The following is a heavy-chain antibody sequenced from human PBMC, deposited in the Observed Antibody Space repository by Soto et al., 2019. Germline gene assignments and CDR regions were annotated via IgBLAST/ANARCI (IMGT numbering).Heavy chain of an antibody. V-gene: IGHV4-59*01. CDR2: IYYSGST. CDR1: GGSISSYY. J-gene: IGHJ4*02. CDR3: TRRHGY. Sequence: SETLSLTCTVSGGSISSYYWSWIRQPPGKGLEWIGYIYYSGSTNYNPSLESRVTMSLDPSKNQFSLKLSSVTAADTAVYYCTRRHGYWGQGTLVTVSS.